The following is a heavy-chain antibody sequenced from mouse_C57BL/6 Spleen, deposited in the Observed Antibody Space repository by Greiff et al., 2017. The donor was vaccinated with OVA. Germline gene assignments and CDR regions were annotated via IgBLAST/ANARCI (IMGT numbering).Heavy chain of an antibody. CDR2: ISSGSSTI. V-gene: IGHV5-17*01. Sequence: EVKLVESGGGLGKPGGSLKLSCAASGFTFSDSGMHWVRQAPEKGLEWVAYISSGSSTIYYADTVTGRFTISRDNAKNTLFLQMTSLRSENTAMYYCARPYYYGSSYDAMDYWGQGTSVTVSS. CDR3: ARPYYYGSSYDAMDY. J-gene: IGHJ4*01. CDR1: GFTFSDSG. D-gene: IGHD1-1*01.